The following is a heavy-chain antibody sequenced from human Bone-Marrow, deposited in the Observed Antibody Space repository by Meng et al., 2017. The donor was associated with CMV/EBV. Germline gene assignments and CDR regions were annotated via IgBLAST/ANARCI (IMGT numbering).Heavy chain of an antibody. D-gene: IGHD3-16*01. V-gene: IGHV3-48*03. J-gene: IGHJ4*02. CDR1: GFTFSSNE. CDR3: AGGGDY. Sequence: GESLKIPCAASGFTFSSNEMNWVRQAPGKGLEWFSHISSSGRTIYYADSVKGRFTISRDNAKNSLYLQMNNLRAEDTAVYHCAGGGDYCGQGTLVTVSS. CDR2: ISSSGRTI.